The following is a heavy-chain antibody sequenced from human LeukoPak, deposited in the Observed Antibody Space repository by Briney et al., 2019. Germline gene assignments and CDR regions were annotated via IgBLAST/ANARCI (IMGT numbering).Heavy chain of an antibody. CDR3: ARLSVGSDSSGLGGDYFDY. Sequence: ASVKVSCKASGYTFTGYYMHWVRQAPGQGLEWMGWINPNSGGTNYAQKFQGRVTMTRDTSISTAYMELSRLRSDDTAVYYCARLSVGSDSSGLGGDYFDYWGQGTLVTVSS. V-gene: IGHV1-2*02. J-gene: IGHJ4*02. D-gene: IGHD3-22*01. CDR1: GYTFTGYY. CDR2: INPNSGGT.